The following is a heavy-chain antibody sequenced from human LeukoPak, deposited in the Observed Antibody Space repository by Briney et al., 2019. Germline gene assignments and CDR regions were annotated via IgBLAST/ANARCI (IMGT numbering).Heavy chain of an antibody. J-gene: IGHJ4*02. V-gene: IGHV1-2*02. D-gene: IGHD3-22*01. CDR3: AISTYDSSGYLVCDY. CDR2: INPNSGGT. CDR1: GYTFTGYY. Sequence: ASVKVSCKASGYTFTGYYMHWVRQAPGQGLEWMGWINPNSGGTNYARKFQGRVTMTRDTSISTAYMELSRLRSDDTAVYYCAISTYDSSGYLVCDYWGQGTLVTVSS.